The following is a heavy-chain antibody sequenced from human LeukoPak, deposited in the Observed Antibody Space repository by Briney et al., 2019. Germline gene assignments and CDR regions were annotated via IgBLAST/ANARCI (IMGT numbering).Heavy chain of an antibody. D-gene: IGHD3-10*01. V-gene: IGHV4-30-4*01. Sequence: KASETLSLTCTVSGGSISSGDYYWSWIRQPPGKGLEWIGYIYYSRSTYYNPSLKSRVTLSEDTSKDQFSLKLSSVTVADTAVYYCARSPLYYYGSGSYDNVWGQGTTVTVSS. CDR1: GGSISSGDYY. CDR3: ARSPLYYYGSGSYDNV. J-gene: IGHJ6*02. CDR2: IYYSRST.